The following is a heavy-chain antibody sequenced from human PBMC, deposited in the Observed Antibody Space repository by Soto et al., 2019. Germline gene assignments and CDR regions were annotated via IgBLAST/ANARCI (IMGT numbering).Heavy chain of an antibody. CDR3: AVVDSTGNWFDP. J-gene: IGHJ5*02. D-gene: IGHD6-25*01. Sequence: GGSLRLSCAASGFTFSSYSMNWVRQAPGKGLEWVSYISSSSSTIYYADSVKGRFTISRDTSKNQFTLKLISVTAADTAVYYCAVVDSTGNWFDPWGEGALVTVSS. CDR1: GFTFSSYS. V-gene: IGHV3-48*01. CDR2: ISSSSSTI.